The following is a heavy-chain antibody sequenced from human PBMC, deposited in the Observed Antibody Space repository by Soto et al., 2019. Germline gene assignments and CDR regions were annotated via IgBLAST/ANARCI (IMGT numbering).Heavy chain of an antibody. J-gene: IGHJ2*01. CDR1: GGSVSTYY. Sequence: PSETLSLTCTVSGGSVSTYYWSWIRQPPGKGLEWIGYIYHSGSTNYNPSLKSRVTISVDTSKNQFSLKLNSVTAADTAVYYCAREVPSRYFDLWGRGTPVT. D-gene: IGHD3-10*01. CDR2: IYHSGST. V-gene: IGHV4-59*02. CDR3: AREVPSRYFDL.